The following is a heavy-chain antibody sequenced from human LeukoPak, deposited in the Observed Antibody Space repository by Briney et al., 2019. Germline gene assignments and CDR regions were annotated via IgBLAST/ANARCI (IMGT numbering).Heavy chain of an antibody. CDR3: ARPLYYYDSSGFGH. D-gene: IGHD3-22*01. V-gene: IGHV4-59*01. CDR2: IYYSGST. CDR1: GGSISSYY. J-gene: IGHJ5*02. Sequence: SETLSLTCTVSGGSISSYYWSWIRQPPGKGLEWIGYIYYSGSTNYNPSLKRRVTRSVDTSTNQFSLKLSSVPAADTAVYYCARPLYYYDSSGFGHWGQGTLVTLPS.